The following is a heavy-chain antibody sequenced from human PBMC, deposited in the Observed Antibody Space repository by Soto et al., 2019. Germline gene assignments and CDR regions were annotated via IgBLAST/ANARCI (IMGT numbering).Heavy chain of an antibody. CDR2: ISYDGDKK. CDR1: GFTFSSYS. D-gene: IGHD2-8*01. V-gene: IGHV3-30-3*01. J-gene: IGHJ3*01. CDR3: AMEYEAFDF. Sequence: QVQMVESGGGVVQPGRSLRLSCAASGFTFSSYSMHWVRQAPGRGLEWVAGISYDGDKKYHADSMKGRFTISRDNSKNTLYLQMNTLRTEDTAVYYCAMEYEAFDFWCQGTLVTVSS.